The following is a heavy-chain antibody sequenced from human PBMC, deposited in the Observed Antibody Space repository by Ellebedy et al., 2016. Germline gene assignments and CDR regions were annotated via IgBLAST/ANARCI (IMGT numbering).Heavy chain of an antibody. CDR1: GFPFSLAG. CDR3: TRDGREWSRDY. V-gene: IGHV3-21*06. Sequence: GESLKISXAASGFPFSLAGMTWIRQAPGKGLEWVGTIVNSGREAYYADPIKGRFTISRDNAMNLVDLNMYRLTVDDTAVYFCTRDGREWSRDYWGQGTLVTVSS. J-gene: IGHJ4*02. D-gene: IGHD3-3*01. CDR2: IVNSGREA.